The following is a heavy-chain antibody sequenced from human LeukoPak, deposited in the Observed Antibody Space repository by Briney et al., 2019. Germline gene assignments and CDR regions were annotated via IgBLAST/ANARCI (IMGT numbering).Heavy chain of an antibody. J-gene: IGHJ4*02. CDR1: GLTFSDYA. D-gene: IGHD2-15*01. CDR3: AKGYSDSRVADDFFEY. Sequence: SGGSLRLSCAASGLTFSDYAMSWFRQAPGKGLEWVSTITSGFTPHYADSVKGRFTISRDNSKNMFHLQLNSLRAEDTAVYYCAKGYSDSRVADDFFEYWGVGTPVTVSS. CDR2: ITSGFTP. V-gene: IGHV3-23*01.